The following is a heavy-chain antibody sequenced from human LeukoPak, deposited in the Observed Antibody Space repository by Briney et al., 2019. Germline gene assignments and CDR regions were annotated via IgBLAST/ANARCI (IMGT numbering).Heavy chain of an antibody. J-gene: IGHJ4*02. CDR3: ATMRFLDPDYYDSSGYLREDY. Sequence: GGSLRLSCAAPGFTFSNYSMNWVRQAPGKGLEWVSVIYSGGSTYYADSVKGRFTISRHNSKNTLYLQMNSLRAEDTAVYYCATMRFLDPDYYDSSGYLREDYWGQGTLVTVSS. D-gene: IGHD3-22*01. CDR1: GFTFSNYS. V-gene: IGHV3-53*04. CDR2: IYSGGST.